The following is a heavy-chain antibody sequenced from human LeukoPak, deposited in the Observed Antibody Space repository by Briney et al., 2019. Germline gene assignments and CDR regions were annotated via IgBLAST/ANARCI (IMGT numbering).Heavy chain of an antibody. CDR3: ARLRFGELIDY. J-gene: IGHJ4*02. CDR1: GDSINSSTYR. CDR2: IYYIGSP. V-gene: IGHV4-39*01. Sequence: SETLSLTCTVSGDSINSSTYRWGWIRQPPGKGLEWIGSIYYIGSPYYNPSLKSRVTSSVDTSKNQFSLKLTSVTAADTATYYCARLRFGELIDYWGQGTLVTVSS. D-gene: IGHD3-10*01.